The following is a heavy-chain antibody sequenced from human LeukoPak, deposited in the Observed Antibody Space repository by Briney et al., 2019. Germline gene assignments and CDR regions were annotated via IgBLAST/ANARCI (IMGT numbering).Heavy chain of an antibody. CDR1: GFTFTNAW. V-gene: IGHV3-15*01. CDR2: IKSKTDGGTR. J-gene: IGHJ4*02. CDR3: ATVPYNWNFPAADY. D-gene: IGHD1-7*01. Sequence: SGGSLRLSCAASGFTFTNAWMTWVRQAPGKGLEWVGRIKSKTDGGTRGYAAPVKGRFTISRDDSKNTLYLQMNSLKTEDTAVYYCATVPYNWNFPAADYWGQGTLVTVSS.